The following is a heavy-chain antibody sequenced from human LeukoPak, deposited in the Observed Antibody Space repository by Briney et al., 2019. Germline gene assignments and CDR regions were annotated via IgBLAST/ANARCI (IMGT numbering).Heavy chain of an antibody. V-gene: IGHV3-30-3*01. D-gene: IGHD1-14*01. CDR2: ISYDGSNK. CDR3: ARDHRDSENFDY. Sequence: GGSLRLSCAASGFTFSSYAMHWVRQAPGKGLEWVAVISYDGSNKYYADSVKGRFTISRDNSKSTLYLQMNSLRAEDTAVYYCARDHRDSENFDYWGQGTLVTVSS. CDR1: GFTFSSYA. J-gene: IGHJ4*02.